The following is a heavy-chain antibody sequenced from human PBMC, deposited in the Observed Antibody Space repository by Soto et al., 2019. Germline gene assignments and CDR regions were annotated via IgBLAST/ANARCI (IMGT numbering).Heavy chain of an antibody. CDR1: GFTFSNYA. Sequence: EVQLLESGGGLVQPGGFLRLSCAASGFTFSNYAMSWVRQAPGKGLEWVSTISGSGSDTYYADSVKGRFTISGGNSRDTVYLQMISPTADATDVSYCAQNSCVRSGYWVVWGQRDLVTVSS. CDR3: AQNSCVRSGYWVV. CDR2: ISGSGSDT. J-gene: IGHJ4*02. V-gene: IGHV3-23*01. D-gene: IGHD3-3*01.